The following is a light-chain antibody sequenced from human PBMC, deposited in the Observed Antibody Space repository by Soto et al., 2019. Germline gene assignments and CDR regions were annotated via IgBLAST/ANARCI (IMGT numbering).Light chain of an antibody. CDR3: CSYADRYTFYV. CDR2: DVT. CDR1: RSDVGAYDY. J-gene: IGLJ1*01. V-gene: IGLV2-11*01. Sequence: QSALTQSRSVSGSPGQSVIISCTGSRSDVGAYDYVSWYQQHPGKAPKLIIFDVTKRPSGVPHRFSGSKSGNTASLTISGLQAEDEADYFCCSYADRYTFYVFGSGTKVTVL.